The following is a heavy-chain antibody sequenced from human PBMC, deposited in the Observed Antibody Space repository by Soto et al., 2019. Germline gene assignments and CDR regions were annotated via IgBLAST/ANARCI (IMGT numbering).Heavy chain of an antibody. D-gene: IGHD3-9*01. CDR2: ISTSGTSR. Sequence: PGGSLRLSCAASGFTFSNYAMSWVRQAPGKGLEWVSSISTSGTSRFHADSVKGRFSISRDNTKNTLYLEMNSLRAEDTAVYYCAKNSGFFDISTCFDYWGQGTLVTVSS. CDR1: GFTFSNYA. CDR3: AKNSGFFDISTCFDY. J-gene: IGHJ4*02. V-gene: IGHV3-23*01.